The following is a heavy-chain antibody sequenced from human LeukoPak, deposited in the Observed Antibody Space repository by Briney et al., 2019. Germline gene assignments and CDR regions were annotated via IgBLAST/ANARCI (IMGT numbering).Heavy chain of an antibody. Sequence: PGGSLRLSCAASGFTFDDYGMSWVRQAPGKGLEWVANLKQDGSEKYYVDSVKGRFTISRDNAKNSLYLQMNSLRAEDTAVYYCARRGDFWSQFDPWGQGTLVTVSS. V-gene: IGHV3-7*01. J-gene: IGHJ5*02. CDR2: LKQDGSEK. D-gene: IGHD3-3*01. CDR1: GFTFDDYG. CDR3: ARRGDFWSQFDP.